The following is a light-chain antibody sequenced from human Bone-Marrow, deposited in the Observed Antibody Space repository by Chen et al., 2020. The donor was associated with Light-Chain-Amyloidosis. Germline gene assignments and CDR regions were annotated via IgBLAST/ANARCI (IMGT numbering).Light chain of an antibody. V-gene: IGLV3-21*02. CDR3: QVWDRSSDRPV. J-gene: IGLJ3*02. CDR1: NIGSTS. CDR2: DDS. Sequence: SYVRTQPSSVSAAPGQTAKIACGGNNIGSTSVHWYQKTPGQAPLLVVYDDSDRPSGIPERLSGSNSGITATLTISRVEAGDEADYYCQVWDRSSDRPVFGGGTKLTVL.